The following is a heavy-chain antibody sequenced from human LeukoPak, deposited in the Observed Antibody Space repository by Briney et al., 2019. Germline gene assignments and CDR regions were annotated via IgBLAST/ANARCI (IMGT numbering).Heavy chain of an antibody. CDR1: GGSISSSNSY. D-gene: IGHD2-21*02. V-gene: IGHV4-61*05. Sequence: SETLSLTCTVSGGSISSSNSYWGWIRQPPGKGLEWIGYIYYSGSTNYNPSLKSRVTISVDTSKNQFSLKLSSVTAADTAVYYCARAVTAYYFDYWGQGTLVTVSS. J-gene: IGHJ4*02. CDR2: IYYSGST. CDR3: ARAVTAYYFDY.